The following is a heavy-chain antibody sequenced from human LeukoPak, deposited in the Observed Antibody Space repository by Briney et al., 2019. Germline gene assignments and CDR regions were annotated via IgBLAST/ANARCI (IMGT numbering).Heavy chain of an antibody. CDR3: ASGWGMAV. J-gene: IGHJ6*02. CDR2: ISGPGGYT. V-gene: IGHV3-23*01. D-gene: IGHD2-15*01. CDR1: GSTFSNFA. Sequence: GGSLRLSCAASGSTFSNFAMNWVRQAPGKGLEWVSSISGPGGYTNYADSVKGRFTITRDNSRNTVYLQMNALRAEDTAVYYCASGWGMAVGGQGTTVTVSS.